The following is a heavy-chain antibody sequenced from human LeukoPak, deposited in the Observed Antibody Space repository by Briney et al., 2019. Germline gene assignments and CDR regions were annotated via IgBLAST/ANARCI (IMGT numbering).Heavy chain of an antibody. J-gene: IGHJ4*02. D-gene: IGHD2-8*01. CDR1: GYTFTGYY. CDR2: INPNSGGT. V-gene: IGHV1-2*02. CDR3: ARGPRWVSANTFDY. Sequence: ASVKVSCKASGYTFTGYYMHWVRQAPGQGLEWMGWINPNSGGTNYAQKFQGRVAMTRDTSISTAYMELSRLRSDDTAVYYCARGPRWVSANTFDYWGQGTLVTVSS.